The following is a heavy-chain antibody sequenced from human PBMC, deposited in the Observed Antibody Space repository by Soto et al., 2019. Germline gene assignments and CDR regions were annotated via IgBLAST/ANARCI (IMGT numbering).Heavy chain of an antibody. D-gene: IGHD3-16*01. CDR2: INAGNGNT. CDR3: ARDASYYYMDV. V-gene: IGHV1-3*01. CDR1: GYTFTSYA. J-gene: IGHJ6*03. Sequence: GASVKVSCKASGYTFTSYAMHWVRQAAGQRLEWMGWINAGNGNTKYSQKVQGRVTITRDTSASTAYMEPSSLRSEDTAVYYCARDASYYYMDVWGKGTTVTVSS.